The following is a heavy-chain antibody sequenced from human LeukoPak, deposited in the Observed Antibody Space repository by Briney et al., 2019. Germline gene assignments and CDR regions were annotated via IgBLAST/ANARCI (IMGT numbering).Heavy chain of an antibody. D-gene: IGHD3-22*01. V-gene: IGHV4-31*03. Sequence: SQTLSLTCTVSGGSISSGGYYWSWIRQHPGKGLEWIGYIYYSGSTYYNPSLKSRVTISVDTSKNQFSLKLSSVTAADTAVCYCARGGDYYDSSGYFYWGQGTLVTVSS. J-gene: IGHJ4*02. CDR1: GGSISSGGYY. CDR2: IYYSGST. CDR3: ARGGDYYDSSGYFY.